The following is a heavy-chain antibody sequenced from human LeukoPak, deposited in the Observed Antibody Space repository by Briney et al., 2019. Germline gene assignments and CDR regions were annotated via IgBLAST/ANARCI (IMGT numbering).Heavy chain of an antibody. D-gene: IGHD6-19*01. CDR3: ARDRSSGWYIFDY. CDR1: GFTFSNAW. J-gene: IGHJ4*02. CDR2: IKSKTDGGTT. Sequence: GGSLRLSCAASGFTFSNAWMSWVRQAPGKGLEWVGRIKSKTDGGTTDYAAPVKGRFTISRDDSKNTLYLQMNSLRAEDTAVYYCARDRSSGWYIFDYWGQGTLVTVSS. V-gene: IGHV3-15*01.